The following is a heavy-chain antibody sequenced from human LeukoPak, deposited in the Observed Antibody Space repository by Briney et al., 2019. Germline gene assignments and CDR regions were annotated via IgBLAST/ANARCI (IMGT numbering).Heavy chain of an antibody. Sequence: GGSLRLSCAASGFTFSSYEMNWVRQAPGKGLEWVSYISSSGSTIYYADSAKGRFTISRDNAKNSLYLQMNSLRAEDTAVYYCARGARVTMIVVVITPDAFDIWGQGTMVTVSS. CDR1: GFTFSSYE. CDR3: ARGARVTMIVVVITPDAFDI. V-gene: IGHV3-48*03. CDR2: ISSSGSTI. J-gene: IGHJ3*02. D-gene: IGHD3-22*01.